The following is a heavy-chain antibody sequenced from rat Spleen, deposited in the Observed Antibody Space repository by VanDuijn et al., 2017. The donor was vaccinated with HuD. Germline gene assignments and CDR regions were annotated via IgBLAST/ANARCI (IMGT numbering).Heavy chain of an antibody. CDR2: IIYNGRTT. Sequence: VQLKESGPGLVQPSQTLSLTCTVSGFSLTSYNVHWVRQPPGKGLEWVATIIYNGRTTYYRDSVKGRFTISRDTAQNILYLQMNNLRSEDTATYYCTRGTYFRHWGQGVMVTVSS. J-gene: IGHJ2*01. CDR3: TRGTYFRH. CDR1: GFSLTSYN. D-gene: IGHD4-6*01. V-gene: IGHV5-7*01.